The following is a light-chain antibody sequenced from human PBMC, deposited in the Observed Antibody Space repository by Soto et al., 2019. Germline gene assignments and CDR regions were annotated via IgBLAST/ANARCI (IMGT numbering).Light chain of an antibody. CDR2: DAS. Sequence: ERVLTQSPATLSLSPGERATLSCRASQSVSSYLAWYQQKPGQAPRLLIYDASNRATGIPARFSGSGSGTDFTLTISSLEPEDFAVYYCQQGSNWPPLTFGGGTKVEIK. V-gene: IGKV3-11*01. CDR3: QQGSNWPPLT. CDR1: QSVSSY. J-gene: IGKJ4*01.